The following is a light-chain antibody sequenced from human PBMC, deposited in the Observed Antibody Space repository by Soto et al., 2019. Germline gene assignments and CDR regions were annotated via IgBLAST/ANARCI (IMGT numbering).Light chain of an antibody. CDR2: EVS. CDR3: SSYAGSNTVV. J-gene: IGLJ2*01. V-gene: IGLV2-8*01. CDR1: SSDVGGYNY. Sequence: QSVLTQPPSASGSPGQSVTISCTGTSSDVGGYNYVSWYQQHPGKAPKLMIYEVSKRPSGVPDRFSGSKSGNTASLTVSGLQAEDEADYYCSSYAGSNTVVFGGGTQADRP.